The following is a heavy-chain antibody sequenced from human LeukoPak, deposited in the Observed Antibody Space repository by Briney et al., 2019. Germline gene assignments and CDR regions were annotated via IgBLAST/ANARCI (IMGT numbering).Heavy chain of an antibody. Sequence: GGSLRLSCAASGFFFSDSAMAWVRQAPGKGLEWVSAMSGSGGSTYHADSVKGRFSISRDNAKNTLYLQMNSLRVEDTAVYYCARGRPHGNDYWGQRTLVTVSS. J-gene: IGHJ4*02. V-gene: IGHV3-23*01. CDR2: MSGSGGST. CDR3: ARGRPHGNDY. D-gene: IGHD4-23*01. CDR1: GFFFSDSA.